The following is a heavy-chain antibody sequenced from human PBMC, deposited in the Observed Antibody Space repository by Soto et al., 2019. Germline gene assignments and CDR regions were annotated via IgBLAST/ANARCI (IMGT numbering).Heavy chain of an antibody. J-gene: IGHJ4*01. D-gene: IGHD2-21*01. CDR3: TTDSYFTSKLVRFDY. V-gene: IGHV3-15*07. CDR2: IKSQVNGGTP. Sequence: RWTLRLSCAASGFTFSTAWITWVRQAPGKGLEWVGRIKSQVNGGTPDFAAPVRGRFAISRDDSRSMVYLQMNRLKTEDTAVYYCTTDSYFTSKLVRFDYWGLGTLVTVSS. CDR1: GFTFSTAW.